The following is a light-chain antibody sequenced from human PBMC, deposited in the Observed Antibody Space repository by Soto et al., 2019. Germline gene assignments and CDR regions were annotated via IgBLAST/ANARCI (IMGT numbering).Light chain of an antibody. Sequence: DIQMTQSPSTLSASVGDRVTITCRASQSISTWLAWYQQKPGKAPKLLIYKASSLEGGVPSRFSGSRSGTEFNITISSLQPDDFATYYCQQYNTYPLTFGGGTTVEIK. J-gene: IGKJ4*01. CDR2: KAS. CDR1: QSISTW. CDR3: QQYNTYPLT. V-gene: IGKV1-5*03.